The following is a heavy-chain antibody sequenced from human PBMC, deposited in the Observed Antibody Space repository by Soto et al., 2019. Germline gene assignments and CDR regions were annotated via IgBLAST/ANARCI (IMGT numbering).Heavy chain of an antibody. Sequence: SETLSLTCTVSGGSISSYYWSWIQQPPGKGLEWIGYIYYSGSTNYNPSLKSRVTISVDTSKNQFSLKLSSVTAADTAVYYCARIVRGVIISWGQGTLVTVSS. J-gene: IGHJ5*02. CDR2: IYYSGST. D-gene: IGHD3-10*01. V-gene: IGHV4-59*01. CDR3: ARIVRGVIIS. CDR1: GGSISSYY.